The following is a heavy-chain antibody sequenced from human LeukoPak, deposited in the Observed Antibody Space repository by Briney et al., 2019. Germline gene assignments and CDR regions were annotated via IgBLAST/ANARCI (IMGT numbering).Heavy chain of an antibody. CDR2: INPNSGGT. Sequence: ASVKVSCKASGYTFTGYYMHWVRQAPGQGLEWMGWINPNSGGTNYAQKFQGRVTMTRDTSISTAYMELSRLRSDDTAVYYCARGNIVVVVAAAPDYWGQETLVTVSS. D-gene: IGHD2-15*01. CDR3: ARGNIVVVVAAAPDY. J-gene: IGHJ4*02. CDR1: GYTFTGYY. V-gene: IGHV1-2*02.